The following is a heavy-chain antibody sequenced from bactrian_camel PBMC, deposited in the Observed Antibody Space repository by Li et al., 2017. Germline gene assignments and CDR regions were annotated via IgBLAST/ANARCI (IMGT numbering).Heavy chain of an antibody. CDR3: ATRLRGGCSPDELLSAYNY. CDR2: INSGGGST. Sequence: VQLVESGGGAVQSGASLRLSCAVDGFLYRHYSAGWFRQAPGKGLEWVSGINSGGGSTCYANSVKGRFTISTDNAKNTLYLQMNSLKPEDTAMNYCATRLRGGCSPDELLSAYNYGGQGTQVTVS. D-gene: IGHD4*01. V-gene: IGHV3S40*01. J-gene: IGHJ4*01. CDR1: GFLYRHYS.